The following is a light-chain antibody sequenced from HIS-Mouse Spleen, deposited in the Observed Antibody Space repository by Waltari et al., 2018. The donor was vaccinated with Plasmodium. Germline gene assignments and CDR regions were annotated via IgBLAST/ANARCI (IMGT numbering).Light chain of an antibody. V-gene: IGKV1-8*01. J-gene: IGKJ1*01. Sequence: AIRMTQSPSSLSASVGDRVTITCRISQGISSDLAWYQQKPGKAPKLLIYAASSLQSGVPSRFSGSGSGTDFTLTISSLQSEDFATYYCQQYYSFPLTFGQGTKVEIK. CDR3: QQYYSFPLT. CDR2: AAS. CDR1: QGISSD.